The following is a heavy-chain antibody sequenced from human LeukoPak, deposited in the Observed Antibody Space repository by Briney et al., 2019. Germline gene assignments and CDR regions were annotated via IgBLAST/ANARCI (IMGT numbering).Heavy chain of an antibody. V-gene: IGHV4-59*01. CDR2: IYYSGST. CDR3: ARGPTPSSFDY. CDR1: SGSISGYY. Sequence: PSETLSLTCNVSSGSISGYYWTWVRQPPGKGLEWIGFIYYSGSTNYNPSLKSRVTISVDTSKNQFSLKLSSVTAADTAVYYCARGPTPSSFDYWGQGTLVTVSS. D-gene: IGHD2-15*01. J-gene: IGHJ4*02.